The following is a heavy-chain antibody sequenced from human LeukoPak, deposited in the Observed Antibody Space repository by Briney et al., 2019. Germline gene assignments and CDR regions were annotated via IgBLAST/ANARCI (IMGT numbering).Heavy chain of an antibody. CDR1: GFTFSSYA. Sequence: PGGSLRLSCAASGFTFSSYAMSWVRQAPGKGLEWVSAISGSGGSTYYADSVKGRFTISRDNSKNTLYLQMNSLRAEGTAVYYCAKDRHSGSYYGFPFDYWGQGTLVTVSS. J-gene: IGHJ4*02. V-gene: IGHV3-23*01. CDR2: ISGSGGST. D-gene: IGHD1-26*01. CDR3: AKDRHSGSYYGFPFDY.